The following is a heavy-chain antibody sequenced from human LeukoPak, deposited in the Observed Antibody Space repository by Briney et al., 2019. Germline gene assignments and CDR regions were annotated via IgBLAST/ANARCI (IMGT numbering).Heavy chain of an antibody. Sequence: GGSLRLSCAASGFTFSSHAMSWVRQAPGKGLEWVSGISGSGGSTYFADSVKGRFTISRDNSKNTLYLQMNSLRAEDTAVYYCAKDYYGSGSYYPYGMDVWGQGTTVTVSS. V-gene: IGHV3-23*01. CDR1: GFTFSSHA. CDR2: ISGSGGST. CDR3: AKDYYGSGSYYPYGMDV. D-gene: IGHD3-10*01. J-gene: IGHJ6*02.